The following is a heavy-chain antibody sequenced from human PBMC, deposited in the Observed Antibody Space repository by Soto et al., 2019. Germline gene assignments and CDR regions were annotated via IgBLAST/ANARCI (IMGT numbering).Heavy chain of an antibody. Sequence: SVKVSCKASRGTFDNYAVSWVRQAPGQGLEWMGGIIPMFETVNYAQRFQGRLTIAADESTSTAYMELTSLTSADTAIYFCARGLRTGNYGMDVWGQGTTVTVSS. CDR3: ARGLRTGNYGMDV. CDR2: IIPMFETV. V-gene: IGHV1-69*13. CDR1: RGTFDNYA. J-gene: IGHJ6*02. D-gene: IGHD2-15*01.